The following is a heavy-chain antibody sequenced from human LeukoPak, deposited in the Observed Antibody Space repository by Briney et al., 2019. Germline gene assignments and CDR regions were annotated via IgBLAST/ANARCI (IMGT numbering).Heavy chain of an antibody. J-gene: IGHJ4*02. V-gene: IGHV4-4*02. D-gene: IGHD2-15*01. Sequence: SETLSLTCAVSGGSISSSNWWSWVRQPPGKGLEWIGSIYYSGSTYYNPSLKSQVTISVDTSKNQFSLKVNSVTAADTAVYYCARECSGGNCHVDWGQGALVPVSS. CDR3: ARECSGGNCHVD. CDR1: GGSISSSNW. CDR2: IYYSGST.